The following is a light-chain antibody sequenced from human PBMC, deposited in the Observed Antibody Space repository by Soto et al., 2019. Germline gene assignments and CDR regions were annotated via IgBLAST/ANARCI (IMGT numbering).Light chain of an antibody. V-gene: IGKV3-20*01. Sequence: EIVLTQSPGTLSLSPGERATLSCRASQSVSSSYLVWYQQKPGQPPRLLIYGASTRATGIPDRFSGSGSGKDFTLTISRLEPEDFAVYYCQQYGSSPRTFGQGTKV. CDR1: QSVSSSY. J-gene: IGKJ1*01. CDR2: GAS. CDR3: QQYGSSPRT.